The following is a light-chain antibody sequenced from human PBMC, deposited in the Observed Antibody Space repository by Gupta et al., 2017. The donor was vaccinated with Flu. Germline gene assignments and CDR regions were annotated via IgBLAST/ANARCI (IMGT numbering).Light chain of an antibody. Sequence: QSALTQPASVSGSPGQSITISCTGTTSDVGGYNYVSWYQQHPGKAPKLMIYEVRNRPSGVSIRFSGFKSGTTASLTISGLQAEDEADYYYSSYTGSSTLIFGGGTKLTVL. CDR3: SSYTGSSTLI. CDR1: TSDVGGYNY. CDR2: EVR. J-gene: IGLJ2*01. V-gene: IGLV2-14*01.